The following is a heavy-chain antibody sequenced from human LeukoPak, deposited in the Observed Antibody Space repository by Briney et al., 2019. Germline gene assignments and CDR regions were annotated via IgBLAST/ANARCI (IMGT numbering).Heavy chain of an antibody. Sequence: GGSLRLSCAASGFTFSGSAMHWVRQASGKGLEWVGRIRSRANSYATAYAASVKGRFTISRDDSKNTAYLQMNSLKTEDTAVYYCTRHGKIEVGATPSSDYWGQGTLVTVSS. CDR3: TRHGKIEVGATPSSDY. D-gene: IGHD1-26*01. CDR2: IRSRANSYAT. J-gene: IGHJ4*02. V-gene: IGHV3-73*01. CDR1: GFTFSGSA.